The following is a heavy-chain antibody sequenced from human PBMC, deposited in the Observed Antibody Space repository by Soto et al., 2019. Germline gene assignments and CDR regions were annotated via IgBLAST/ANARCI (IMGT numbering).Heavy chain of an antibody. CDR1: GGSISSGGYY. Sequence: QVQLQESGPGLVKPSQTLSLTCTVSGGSISSGGYYWSWIRQHPGKGLEWIGYIYYSGSTYYNPSLNFGVTISVYTSKNQFSLKLSSVTAAVTAVYYCAKDLNGYGGFDYWGQGTLVTVSS. CDR2: IYYSGST. CDR3: AKDLNGYGGFDY. D-gene: IGHD5-18*01. J-gene: IGHJ4*02. V-gene: IGHV4-31*03.